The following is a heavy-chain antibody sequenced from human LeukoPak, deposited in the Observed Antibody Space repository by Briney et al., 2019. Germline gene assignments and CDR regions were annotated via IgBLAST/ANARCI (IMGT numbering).Heavy chain of an antibody. D-gene: IGHD6-19*01. Sequence: ASVKVSCKASGYTFTSYAMHWVRQAPGQRLEWMGWINAGNGNTEYSQKFQGRVTITRDTSASTAYMELSSLRSEDTAVYYCARDRQWLVREGDYYFDYWGQGTLVTVSS. J-gene: IGHJ4*02. CDR1: GYTFTSYA. CDR2: INAGNGNT. CDR3: ARDRQWLVREGDYYFDY. V-gene: IGHV1-3*01.